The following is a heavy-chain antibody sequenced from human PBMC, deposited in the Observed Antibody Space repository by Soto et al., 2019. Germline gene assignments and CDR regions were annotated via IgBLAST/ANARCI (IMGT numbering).Heavy chain of an antibody. Sequence: SETLSLTCTVSGGSISSSTYYWGWIRQPPGKGLEWIANIYYSGSTYYSPSLKSRVTISVGTSKNQFSLKLSSVTAADTAVYYCAIDSGGYGFDYWGQGTLVTVSS. CDR2: IYYSGST. CDR3: AIDSGGYGFDY. V-gene: IGHV4-39*01. CDR1: GGSISSSTYY. J-gene: IGHJ4*01. D-gene: IGHD3-22*01.